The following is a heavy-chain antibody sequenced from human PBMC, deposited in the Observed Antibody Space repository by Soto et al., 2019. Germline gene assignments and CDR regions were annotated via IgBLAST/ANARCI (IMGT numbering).Heavy chain of an antibody. CDR3: AHRKEFGSFFVY. Sequence: QITLKESGPPLVKPTQTLTLTCTFSGFSLTSGVGVGWFRQPPGKALEWLALIYWDDDKRYSPSLRSRLSITKDTSKNQVVLTMTTVDPVDTATYFCAHRKEFGSFFVYWGQGTLVAVSS. CDR1: GFSLTSGVG. CDR2: IYWDDDK. D-gene: IGHD3-10*01. V-gene: IGHV2-5*02. J-gene: IGHJ4*02.